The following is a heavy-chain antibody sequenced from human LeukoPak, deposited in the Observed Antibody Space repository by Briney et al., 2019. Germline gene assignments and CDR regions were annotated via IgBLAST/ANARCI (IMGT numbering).Heavy chain of an antibody. D-gene: IGHD1-26*01. CDR2: INDNGGRT. J-gene: IGHJ4*02. Sequence: HSGGSLRLSCSASGFTFSRYAMHWVRQAPGKGLEYVSGINDNGGRTHYGDSVRGRFSISRDNSKNTLHLQMSTLRAEDTALYYCVKDVGGSYAFDYWGQGILVTVAS. V-gene: IGHV3-64D*09. CDR1: GFTFSRYA. CDR3: VKDVGGSYAFDY.